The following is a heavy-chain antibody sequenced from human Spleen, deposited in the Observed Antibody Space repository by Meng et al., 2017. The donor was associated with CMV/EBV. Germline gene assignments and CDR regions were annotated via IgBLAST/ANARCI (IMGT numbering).Heavy chain of an antibody. CDR2: ITASSSCI. Sequence: GESLKISCAPSGFTLSIYGMNWVRQAPGKGLARVSPITASSSCIYYADSVKGRFTISRDNSKNTLYLQMNSLRAEDTAVYYGAKSISSQTTYNYYYYEMDVWGQGTTVTVSS. V-gene: IGHV3-21*01. J-gene: IGHJ6*02. CDR3: AKSISSQTTYNYYYYEMDV. CDR1: GFTLSIYG. D-gene: IGHD2-2*01.